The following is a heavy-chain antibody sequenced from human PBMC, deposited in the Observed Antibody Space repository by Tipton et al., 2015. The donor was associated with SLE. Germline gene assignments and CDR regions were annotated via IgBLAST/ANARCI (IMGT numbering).Heavy chain of an antibody. CDR3: ARDSGDSSGYYLYYFDY. CDR2: ISSSSSYI. D-gene: IGHD3-22*01. CDR1: GFTFSSYG. Sequence: SLRLSCAASGFTFSSYGMHWVRQAPGKGLEWVSSISSSSSYIYYADSVKGRFTISRDNAKNSLYLQMNSLRAEDTAVYYCARDSGDSSGYYLYYFDYWGQGTLVTVSS. J-gene: IGHJ4*02. V-gene: IGHV3-21*01.